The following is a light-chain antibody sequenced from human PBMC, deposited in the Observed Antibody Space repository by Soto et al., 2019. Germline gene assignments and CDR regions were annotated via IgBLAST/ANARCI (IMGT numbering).Light chain of an antibody. CDR2: SNY. J-gene: IGLJ1*01. CDR3: AAWDGSLNGLYV. V-gene: IGLV1-44*01. Sequence: QSVLTQAPSASGTPEQRVTISCSGSSSNVGSLSVDWYQHLPGTAPKLLIHSNYQRPSGVPDRFSGSKSGTSASLAINGLQSEDEADYYCAAWDGSLNGLYVFGTGTKLTVL. CDR1: SSNVGSLS.